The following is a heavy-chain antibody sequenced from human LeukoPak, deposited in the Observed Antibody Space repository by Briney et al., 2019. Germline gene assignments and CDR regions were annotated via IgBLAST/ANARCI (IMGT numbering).Heavy chain of an antibody. Sequence: PGGSLRLSCVASGFTFSRNAMHWVRQAPGKGPEWVAIISYDGSDKYYADSVKGRFTISRDNSKNTLYLQMNSLRAEDTAVHYCARAPGDIAARPLEPADYWGQGTLVTVSS. D-gene: IGHD6-6*01. J-gene: IGHJ4*02. CDR2: ISYDGSDK. V-gene: IGHV3-30*03. CDR3: ARAPGDIAARPLEPADY. CDR1: GFTFSRNA.